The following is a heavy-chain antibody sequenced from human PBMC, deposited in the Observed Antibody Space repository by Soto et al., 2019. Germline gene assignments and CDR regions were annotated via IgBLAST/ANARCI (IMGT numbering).Heavy chain of an antibody. D-gene: IGHD6-19*01. CDR2: ISSSSSYI. J-gene: IGHJ4*02. CDR1: GFTFSSYS. CDR3: AVYSSGWDNFDY. Sequence: EVQLVESGGGLVKPGGSLRLSCAASGFTFSSYSMNWVRQAPGKGLEWVSSISSSSSYIYYADSVKGRFTISRDNAKNSLYLQMNSLRAEDTAVYYCAVYSSGWDNFDYWGQGTLVTVSS. V-gene: IGHV3-21*01.